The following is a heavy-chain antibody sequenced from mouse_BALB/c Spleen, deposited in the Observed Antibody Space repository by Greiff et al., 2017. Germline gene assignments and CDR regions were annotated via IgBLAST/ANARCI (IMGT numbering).Heavy chain of an antibody. D-gene: IGHD2-4*01. J-gene: IGHJ3*01. Sequence: EVKLVESGGGLVKPGGSLKLSCAASGFTFSSYAMSWVRQTPEKRLEWVASISSGGSTYYPDSVKGRFTISRDNAKNTLYLQMSSLRSEDTAMYYCARRDYDLAWFAYWGQGTLVTVSA. V-gene: IGHV5-6-5*01. CDR1: GFTFSSYA. CDR3: ARRDYDLAWFAY. CDR2: ISSGGST.